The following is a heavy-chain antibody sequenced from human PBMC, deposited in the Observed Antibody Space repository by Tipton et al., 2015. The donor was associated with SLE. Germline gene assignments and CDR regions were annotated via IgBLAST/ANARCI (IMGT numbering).Heavy chain of an antibody. Sequence: LRLSCTVSTGAISIYYWSWVRQPPGKGLEWIGYIYYTGSTHYNPSLESRVTLSVDTSKNQFSLNLASVTAADTAIYYCARHSGSPYYFDFWGQGTLVTVPS. V-gene: IGHV4-59*08. CDR1: TGAISIYY. D-gene: IGHD1-26*01. J-gene: IGHJ4*02. CDR2: IYYTGST. CDR3: ARHSGSPYYFDF.